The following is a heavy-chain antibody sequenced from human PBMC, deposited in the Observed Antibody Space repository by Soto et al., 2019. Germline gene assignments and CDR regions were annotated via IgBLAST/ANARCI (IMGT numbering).Heavy chain of an antibody. CDR1: GFTFSSYS. CDR2: ISSSSSYI. V-gene: IGHV3-21*01. Sequence: EVQLVESGGGLVKPGGSLRLSCAASGFTFSSYSMNWVRQAPGKGLEWVSSISSSSSYIYYADSVKGRFTISRDNAKNSLYLQMNSLRAEDTAVYYCAFPGDILTGWGYWGQGTLVTVSS. J-gene: IGHJ4*02. D-gene: IGHD3-9*01. CDR3: AFPGDILTGWGY.